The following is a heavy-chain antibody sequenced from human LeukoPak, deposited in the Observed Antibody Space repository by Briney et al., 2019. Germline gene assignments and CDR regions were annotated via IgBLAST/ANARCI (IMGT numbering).Heavy chain of an antibody. D-gene: IGHD6-19*01. CDR3: VRRGDESSGWGDHDF. CDR2: IGGSGDKT. J-gene: IGHJ4*02. V-gene: IGHV3-23*01. Sequence: GGSLRLSCAASGFTFNRNAISWVRQAPGKGLEWVSTIGGSGDKTFYADSVKGRFTISRDNSKNMVHLQMNSLTGEDTALYYCVRRGDESSGWGDHDFWGQGALVTVSS. CDR1: GFTFNRNA.